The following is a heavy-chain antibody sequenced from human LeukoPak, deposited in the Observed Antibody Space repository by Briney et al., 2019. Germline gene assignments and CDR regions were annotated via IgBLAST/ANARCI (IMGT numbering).Heavy chain of an antibody. D-gene: IGHD4-23*01. J-gene: IGHJ4*02. Sequence: SETLSLTCTVAGGSISSYYWSWIRQPPGKGLEWIGYIYYSGSTNYNPSLKSRVTISVDTSKNQLSLKLSSVTAADTAVYYCARGGATLVTPGLTSFGFDYWGQGTLVTVSS. CDR3: ARGGATLVTPGLTSFGFDY. CDR1: GGSISSYY. CDR2: IYYSGST. V-gene: IGHV4-59*01.